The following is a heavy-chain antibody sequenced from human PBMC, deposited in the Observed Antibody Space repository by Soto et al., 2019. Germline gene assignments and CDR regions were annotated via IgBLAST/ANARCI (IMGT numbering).Heavy chain of an antibody. CDR3: ARGVREYSSSPPFDY. CDR2: INPNSGGT. D-gene: IGHD6-6*01. Sequence: GASVKVSCKASGYTFTGYYMHWVRQAPGQGLEWMGWINPNSGGTNYAQKFQGWVTMTRDTSISTAYMELSRLRSDDTAVYYCARGVREYSSSPPFDYWGQGTLVTVSS. J-gene: IGHJ4*02. V-gene: IGHV1-2*04. CDR1: GYTFTGYY.